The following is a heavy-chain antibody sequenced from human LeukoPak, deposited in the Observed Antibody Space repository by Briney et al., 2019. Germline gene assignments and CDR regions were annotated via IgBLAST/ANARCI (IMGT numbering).Heavy chain of an antibody. CDR3: AKVPWILLWTHYSDY. V-gene: IGHV3-23*01. Sequence: GGSLRLSCAASGFTFSSYAMSWVRQAPGKGLEWVSAISGSGDSTNYADSVKGRFTIARDNSKNTLYLQMNSLRAEDTAVYYCAKVPWILLWTHYSDYWGQGTLVTVSP. CDR2: ISGSGDST. J-gene: IGHJ4*02. CDR1: GFTFSSYA. D-gene: IGHD5-18*01.